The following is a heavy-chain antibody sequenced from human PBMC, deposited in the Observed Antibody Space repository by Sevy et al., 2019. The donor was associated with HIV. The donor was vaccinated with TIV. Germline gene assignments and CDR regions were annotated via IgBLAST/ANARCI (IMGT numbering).Heavy chain of an antibody. CDR1: GGSISSGDYY. CDR3: VRAQDTMVRGDAFDI. CDR2: IYYSGST. D-gene: IGHD3-10*01. V-gene: IGHV4-30-4*01. J-gene: IGHJ3*02. Sequence: SETLSLTCTVSGGSISSGDYYWSWIRQPPGKGLEWIGYIYYSGSTYYNPSLKSRVTISVDTSKNQFSLKLSSVTAADTAVYYCVRAQDTMVRGDAFDIWGQGTMVTVSS.